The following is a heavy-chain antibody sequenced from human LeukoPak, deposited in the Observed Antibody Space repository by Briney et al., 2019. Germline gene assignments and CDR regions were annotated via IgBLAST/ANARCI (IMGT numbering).Heavy chain of an antibody. D-gene: IGHD6-13*01. Sequence: SETLSLTCTVSGGSISSSSYYWGWIRQPPGKGLEWIGSIYYSGSTYYNPSLKSRVTISVDTSKNQFSLKLSSMTAADTAVYYCARVDTDLATSGTDYWGQGTLVTVSS. J-gene: IGHJ4*02. CDR1: GGSISSSSYY. CDR3: ARVDTDLATSGTDY. CDR2: IYYSGST. V-gene: IGHV4-39*07.